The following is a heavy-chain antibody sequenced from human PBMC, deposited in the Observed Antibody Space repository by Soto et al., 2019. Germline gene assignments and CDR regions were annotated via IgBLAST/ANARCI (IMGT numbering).Heavy chain of an antibody. J-gene: IGHJ6*02. CDR3: ANGPHYYGAGSQYGMDV. D-gene: IGHD3-10*01. V-gene: IGHV3-23*01. CDR1: GFPFSSYA. CDR2: ISGSGGST. Sequence: EVQLLESGGGLVQPGGSLSLSCAASGFPFSSYAMSWVRQAPGKGLEWVSAISGSGGSTYYADSVKGRFTISRDNSKNTLYLQMNSRRAEDTAVYYCANGPHYYGAGSQYGMDVWVQGTTVTVSS.